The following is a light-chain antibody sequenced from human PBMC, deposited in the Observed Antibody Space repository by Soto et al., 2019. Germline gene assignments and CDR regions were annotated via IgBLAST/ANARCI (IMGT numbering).Light chain of an antibody. CDR2: GAS. CDR1: RSVTSNY. V-gene: IGKV3-20*01. Sequence: EIVLTQSPGTLSLSPGERATLSCRASRSVTSNYLGWYQQKPGQAPRLLIYGASSRATSIPDRFSGSGSGTDFTLTVSRLEPEDFALYYCQQYASSPFTFGQGTKLEI. J-gene: IGKJ2*01. CDR3: QQYASSPFT.